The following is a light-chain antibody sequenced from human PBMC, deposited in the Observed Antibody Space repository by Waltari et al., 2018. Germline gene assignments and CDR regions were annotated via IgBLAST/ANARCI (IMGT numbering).Light chain of an antibody. J-gene: IGLJ2*01. CDR1: SPNIGAGYD. Sequence: QSVLTQPPSVSGAPGQRVTIPCTGSSPNIGAGYDVHWYQQLPGTAPKLLIYGNSNRPSGVPDRFSGSKSGTSASLAITGLQAEDEADYYCQSYDSSLSGVVFGGGTKLTVL. V-gene: IGLV1-40*01. CDR3: QSYDSSLSGVV. CDR2: GNS.